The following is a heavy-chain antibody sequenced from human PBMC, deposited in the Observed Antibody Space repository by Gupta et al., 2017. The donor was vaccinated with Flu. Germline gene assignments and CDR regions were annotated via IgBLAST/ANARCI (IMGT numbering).Heavy chain of an antibody. D-gene: IGHD2-2*02. CDR1: GYTFTEYN. CDR2: INPENGDT. J-gene: IGHJ5*01. V-gene: IGHV1-2*05. Sequence: QVHLEPSGAEVKKPGASLRVSCKASGYTFTEYNIHWVRLAPGQGLEWRGRINPENGDTKYEQSFQDRGTKTRDTSISTVYMELRSLGSEETDVYYGAREVGYCDGTNCYRGWIDSWGQGTLVTVSS. CDR3: AREVGYCDGTNCYRGWIDS.